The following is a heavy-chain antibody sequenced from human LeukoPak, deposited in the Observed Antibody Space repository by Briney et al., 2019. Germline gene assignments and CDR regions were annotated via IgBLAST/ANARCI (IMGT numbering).Heavy chain of an antibody. CDR3: ARELGRWSGIVVVRAH. V-gene: IGHV3-11*04. D-gene: IGHD2-2*01. CDR2: ISTSGSTI. CDR1: GFTFSDSY. Sequence: GGSLRLSCAASGFTFSDSYMTWIRQAPGKGLEWVSYISTSGSTIYYADSVRGRFTISRDNAKNSLYLQMNSLRAEDTAVYYCARELGRWSGIVVVRAHGGRGTLVTVSS. J-gene: IGHJ4*02.